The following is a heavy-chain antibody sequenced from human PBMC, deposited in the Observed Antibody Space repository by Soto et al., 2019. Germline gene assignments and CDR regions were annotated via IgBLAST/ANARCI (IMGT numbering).Heavy chain of an antibody. CDR1: GFTFSDYY. J-gene: IGHJ6*02. CDR2: ISSSSSYT. D-gene: IGHD1-1*01. CDR3: ARDALGTGTTQYGMDV. Sequence: QVQLVESGGGLVKPGGSLRLSCAASGFTFSDYYMSWIRQAPGKGLEWVSYISSSSSYTNYADSVKGRFTISRDNAKNSLYLQMNSLRAEDTAVYYCARDALGTGTTQYGMDVWGQGTTVTVSS. V-gene: IGHV3-11*05.